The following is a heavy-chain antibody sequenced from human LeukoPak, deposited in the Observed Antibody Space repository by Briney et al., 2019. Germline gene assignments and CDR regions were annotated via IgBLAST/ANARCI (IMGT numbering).Heavy chain of an antibody. D-gene: IGHD3-3*01. CDR1: GFTFSSYG. CDR2: IRYDGSNK. CDR3: AKRTNYDFWSDNLGWFDP. V-gene: IGHV3-30*02. J-gene: IGHJ5*02. Sequence: GGSLRLSCAASGFTFSSYGMHWVRQASGKGLEWVAFIRYDGSNKYYADSVKGRFTISRDNSKNTLYLQMNSLRAEDTAVYYCAKRTNYDFWSDNLGWFDPWGQGTLVTVSS.